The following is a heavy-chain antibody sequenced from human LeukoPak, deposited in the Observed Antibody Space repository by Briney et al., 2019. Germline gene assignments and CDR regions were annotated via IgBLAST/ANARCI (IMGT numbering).Heavy chain of an antibody. D-gene: IGHD5-12*01. CDR2: ISYDGSNK. CDR1: GFTFSSYG. CDR3: ARVYVDLDYYGMDV. V-gene: IGHV3-30*03. J-gene: IGHJ6*02. Sequence: GGSLGLSCAASGFTFSSYGMHWVRQAPGKGLEWVAVISYDGSNKYYADSVKGRFTISRDNSKNTLYLQMNSLRAEDTAVYYCARVYVDLDYYGMDVWGQGTTVTVSS.